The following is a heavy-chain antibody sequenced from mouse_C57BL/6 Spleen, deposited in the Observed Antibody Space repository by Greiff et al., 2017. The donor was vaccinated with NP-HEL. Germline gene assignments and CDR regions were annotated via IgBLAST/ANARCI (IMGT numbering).Heavy chain of an antibody. V-gene: IGHV1-80*01. CDR1: GYAFSSYW. CDR3: ARGDGYYQAWFAY. CDR2: IYPGDGDT. Sequence: LQESGAELVKPGASVKISCKASGYAFSSYWMNWVKQRPGKGLEWIGQIYPGDGDTNYNGKFKGKATLTADKSSSTAYMQLSSLTSEDSAVYFCARGDGYYQAWFAYWGQGTLVTVSA. J-gene: IGHJ3*01. D-gene: IGHD2-3*01.